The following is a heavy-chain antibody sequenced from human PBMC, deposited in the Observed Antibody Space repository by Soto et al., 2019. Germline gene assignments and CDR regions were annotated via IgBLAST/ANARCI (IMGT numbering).Heavy chain of an antibody. CDR1: GFTFSSSE. CDR2: ISSSGSTI. Sequence: EVQLVNSGGGLVQPGGSLRLSCEASGFTFSSSEMNWVRQAPGMGLEWVSYISSSGSTIYYADSVKGRFTISRDNAKNSLYLQMNSLRAEDTAVYYCARLLTYQLLYLRVWDHYGMDVWGQGTTVTVSS. V-gene: IGHV3-48*03. CDR3: ARLLTYQLLYLRVWDHYGMDV. J-gene: IGHJ6*02. D-gene: IGHD2-2*02.